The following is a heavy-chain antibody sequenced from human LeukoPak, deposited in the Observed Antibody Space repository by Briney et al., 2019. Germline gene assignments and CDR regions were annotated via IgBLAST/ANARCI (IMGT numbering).Heavy chain of an antibody. CDR3: ARDRRDGYNVLDY. Sequence: GGSLRLSCIASGFTLSRYIMNWVRQAPGKGLEWVASISNDSRYIYYSDSVKGRFTISRDNAENTVYLQTNSLRVEDTAMYYCARDRRDGYNVLDYWGQGTLVTVSS. V-gene: IGHV3-21*01. D-gene: IGHD5-24*01. CDR1: GFTLSRYI. CDR2: ISNDSRYI. J-gene: IGHJ4*02.